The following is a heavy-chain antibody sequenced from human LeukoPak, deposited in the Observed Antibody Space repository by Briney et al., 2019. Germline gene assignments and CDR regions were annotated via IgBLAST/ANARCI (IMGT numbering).Heavy chain of an antibody. D-gene: IGHD4-23*01. CDR3: ARRTTVVTPPDY. CDR2: IYYSGST. Sequence: PSETLSLTCTVSGGSISSYYWSWIRQPPGKGLEWIGYIYYSGSTNYNPSLKSRATISVDTSKNQFSLNLSSVTAADTAVYYCARRTTVVTPPDYWGQGTLVTVSS. CDR1: GGSISSYY. J-gene: IGHJ4*02. V-gene: IGHV4-59*08.